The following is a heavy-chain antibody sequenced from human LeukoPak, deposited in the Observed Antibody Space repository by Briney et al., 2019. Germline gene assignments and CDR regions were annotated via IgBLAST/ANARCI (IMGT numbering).Heavy chain of an antibody. CDR2: IYPGDSDT. CDR1: GYSFTSYW. V-gene: IGHV5-51*01. J-gene: IGHJ4*02. D-gene: IGHD5-18*01. Sequence: GASLQISCHGSGYSFTSYWIGWVRRMPGKGREWMGIIYPGDSDTRYSPSFQGQVTISAGKSISTAYLQWSSLKASDTAMYYCARRWYSYPPAPFDYWGQGTLVTVSS. CDR3: ARRWYSYPPAPFDY.